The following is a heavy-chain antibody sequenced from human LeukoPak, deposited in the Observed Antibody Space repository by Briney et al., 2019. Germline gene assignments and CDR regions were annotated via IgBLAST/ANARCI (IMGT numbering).Heavy chain of an antibody. CDR3: ARAGAMIISLDAFDI. CDR2: ISYDGSNK. V-gene: IGHV3-30-3*01. D-gene: IGHD3-22*01. J-gene: IGHJ3*02. CDR1: GFTFSSYA. Sequence: PGRSLRLSCAASGFTFSSYAMHWVRQAPGKGLEWVAVISYDGSNKYYADSVKGRFTISRDNSKNTLYLQMNSLRAEDTAVYYCARAGAMIISLDAFDIWGQGTMVTVSS.